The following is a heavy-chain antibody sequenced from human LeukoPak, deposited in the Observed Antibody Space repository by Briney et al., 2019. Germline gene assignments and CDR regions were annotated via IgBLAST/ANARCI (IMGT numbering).Heavy chain of an antibody. CDR3: ARYCGGDCYPATFDAFDI. CDR2: ISAYNGNT. CDR1: GYTFTSYG. V-gene: IGHV1-18*01. Sequence: ASVKVSCKASGYTFTSYGISWVRQAPGQGLEWMGWISAYNGNTNYAQKLQGRVTMTTDTSTSTAYMELRSLRSDDTAVYYCARYCGGDCYPATFDAFDIWGQGTMVTVSS. J-gene: IGHJ3*02. D-gene: IGHD2-21*02.